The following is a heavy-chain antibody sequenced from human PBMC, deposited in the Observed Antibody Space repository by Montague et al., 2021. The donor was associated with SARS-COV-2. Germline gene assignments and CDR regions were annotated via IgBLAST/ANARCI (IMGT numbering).Heavy chain of an antibody. CDR3: ARHRDNLGSLNWFAP. CDR2: IYYSGTT. J-gene: IGHJ5*02. V-gene: IGHV4-39*01. Sequence: SETLSLTCTVSAGAIRDTDYFWGWIRQPPGKGLEWIGSIYYSGTTYHNPSLKSQVTISVDTSKNQFSLKLSSVTAADTAVYFCARHRDNLGSLNWFAPWGQGTLVTVSS. CDR1: AGAIRDTDYF. D-gene: IGHD3-16*01.